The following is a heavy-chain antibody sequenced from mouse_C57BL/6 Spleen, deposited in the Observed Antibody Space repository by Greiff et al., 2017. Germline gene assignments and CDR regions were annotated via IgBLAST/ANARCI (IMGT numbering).Heavy chain of an antibody. Sequence: EVMLVESGEGLVKPGGSLKLSCAASGFTFSSYAMSWVRQTPEKRLEWVAYISSGGDYIYYADTVKGRFTISRDNARNTLYLQMSSLKSEDTAMYYCTRDPPFYDGYYGAMDYWGQGTPVTVSS. CDR3: TRDPPFYDGYYGAMDY. V-gene: IGHV5-9-1*02. CDR1: GFTFSSYA. D-gene: IGHD2-3*01. J-gene: IGHJ4*01. CDR2: ISSGGDYI.